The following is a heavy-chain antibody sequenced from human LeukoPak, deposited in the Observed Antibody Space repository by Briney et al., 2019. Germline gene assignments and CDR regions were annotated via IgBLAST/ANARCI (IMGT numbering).Heavy chain of an antibody. D-gene: IGHD6-19*01. Sequence: GGSLRLSCAASGFTFSDYYMSWIRQAPGKGLEWVSYISSSGSTIYYADSVKGRFTISRDNAKNSLYLQMNSLRAEDTAVYYCARDFPQWLVRLVDPWGQGTLVTVSS. CDR3: ARDFPQWLVRLVDP. V-gene: IGHV3-11*01. CDR1: GFTFSDYY. CDR2: ISSSGSTI. J-gene: IGHJ5*02.